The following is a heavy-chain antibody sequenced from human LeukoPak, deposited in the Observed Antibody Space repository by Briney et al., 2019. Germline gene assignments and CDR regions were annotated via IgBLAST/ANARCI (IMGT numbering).Heavy chain of an antibody. CDR3: ARHSGSSSSDPYNWFDP. D-gene: IGHD6-6*01. CDR1: GDSISSSGYY. CDR2: IYYSGST. V-gene: IGHV4-39*01. J-gene: IGHJ5*02. Sequence: SETLSLTCTVSGDSISSSGYYWGWIRQPPGKGLEWIGSIYYSGSTYYNPSLKSRVTISVDTSKNQFFLKLSSVTAADTAVYYCARHSGSSSSDPYNWFDPWGQGTLVTVSS.